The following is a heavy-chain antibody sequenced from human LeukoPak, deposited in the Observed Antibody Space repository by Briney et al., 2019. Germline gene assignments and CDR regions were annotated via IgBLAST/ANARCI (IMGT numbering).Heavy chain of an antibody. CDR2: ISYDGSNK. CDR1: GFTFSSYA. Sequence: GGSLRLSCAASGFTFSSYAMHWVRQAPGKGLEWVAVISYDGSNKYYADSVKGRFTISRDNSKNTLYLQMNSLRAEDTAVYYCARVFSSGWYDHDYWGQGTLVTVSS. J-gene: IGHJ4*02. CDR3: ARVFSSGWYDHDY. V-gene: IGHV3-30-3*01. D-gene: IGHD6-19*01.